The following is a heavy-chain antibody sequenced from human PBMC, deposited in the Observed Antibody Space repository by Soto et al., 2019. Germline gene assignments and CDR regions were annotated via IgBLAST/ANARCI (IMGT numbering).Heavy chain of an antibody. J-gene: IGHJ5*01. CDR2: IFYSGCT. CDR3: ASMIGDPVLSFDS. Sequence: QVQLQESGPGLVKPSETLSLTCTVSGGSISSYYWSWIRQPPGKGLEWIGFIFYSGCTSYNPSLKSRVTISIDSSEYQFSLKLNSVTAADTAVYYCASMIGDPVLSFDSWGQGTLVAVSS. V-gene: IGHV4-59*01. CDR1: GGSISSYY. D-gene: IGHD3-10*02.